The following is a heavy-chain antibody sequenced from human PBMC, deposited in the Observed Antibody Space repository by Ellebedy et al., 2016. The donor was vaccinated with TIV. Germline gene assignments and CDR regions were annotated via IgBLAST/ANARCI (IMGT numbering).Heavy chain of an antibody. D-gene: IGHD2-15*01. CDR3: ARGGSGPYYYGMDV. CDR2: IIPIFGTA. J-gene: IGHJ6*02. Sequence: AASVKVSCKASGGTFSSYAISWVRQAPGQGLEWMGGIIPIFGTANYAQKFQGRVTITADESTSTAYMELSSLRSEDTAVYYCARGGSGPYYYGMDVWGQGTTVTVSS. V-gene: IGHV1-69*13. CDR1: GGTFSSYA.